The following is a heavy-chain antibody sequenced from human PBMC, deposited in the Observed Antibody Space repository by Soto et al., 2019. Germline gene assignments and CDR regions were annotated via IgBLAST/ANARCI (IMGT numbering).Heavy chain of an antibody. V-gene: IGHV4-34*01. CDR3: VRIRYQLPSSVLWLDP. CDR2: INHSGST. D-gene: IGHD3-16*01. Sequence: PSETLSLTCAVYGGSFSGYYWSWIRQPPGKVLEWIGEINHSGSTNYNPSLKSRVTMSVDTSQNQFSLKLSSVTAADTAMYFCVRIRYQLPSSVLWLDPWGQGTPVNVSS. CDR1: GGSFSGYY. J-gene: IGHJ5*02.